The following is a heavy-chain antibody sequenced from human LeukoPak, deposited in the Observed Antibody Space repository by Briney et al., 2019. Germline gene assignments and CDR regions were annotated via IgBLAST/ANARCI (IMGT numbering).Heavy chain of an antibody. CDR1: GFTFSSYS. D-gene: IGHD1-26*01. CDR3: ARAPIVGAIEYFQH. J-gene: IGHJ1*01. V-gene: IGHV3-21*01. CDR2: ISSSSSYI. Sequence: PGGSLRLSCAASGFTFSSYSMNWVRQAPGKGLEWVSSISSSSSYIYYADSVKGRFTISRDNAKNSLYLQMNSLRAEDTAVYHCARAPIVGAIEYFQHWGQGTLVTVSS.